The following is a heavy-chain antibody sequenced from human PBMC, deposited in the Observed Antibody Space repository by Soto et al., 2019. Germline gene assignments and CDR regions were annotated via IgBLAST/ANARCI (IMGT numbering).Heavy chain of an antibody. J-gene: IGHJ4*02. CDR2: IYYSGST. CDR3: ARGARQLVKRGYYFDY. Sequence: TSETLSLTCTVSGGSVSSGSYYWSWIRQPPGKGLEWIGYIYYSGSTNYNPSLKSRVTISVDTSKNQFSLKLSSVTAADTAVYYCARGARQLVKRGYYFDYWGQGTLVTVSS. CDR1: GGSVSSGSYY. D-gene: IGHD6-13*01. V-gene: IGHV4-61*01.